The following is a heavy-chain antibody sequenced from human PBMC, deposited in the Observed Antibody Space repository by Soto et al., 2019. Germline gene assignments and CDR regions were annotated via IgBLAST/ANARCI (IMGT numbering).Heavy chain of an antibody. CDR1: GFTFSSYA. CDR3: ARGSLVVNAKPTVTTGMDV. Sequence: PGGSLRLSCAASGFTFSSYAMHWVRQAPRKGLEYVSAISSNGGSTYYANSVKGRFTISRDNSKNTLYLQMGSLRAEDMAVYYCARGSLVVNAKPTVTTGMDVWGQGTTVTVSS. J-gene: IGHJ6*02. V-gene: IGHV3-64*01. D-gene: IGHD4-17*01. CDR2: ISSNGGST.